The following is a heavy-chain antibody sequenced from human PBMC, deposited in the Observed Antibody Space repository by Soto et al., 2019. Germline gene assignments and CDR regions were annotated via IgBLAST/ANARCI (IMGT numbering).Heavy chain of an antibody. Sequence: GGSLRLSCAASGFTFSSYSMNWVRQAPGKGLEWVSYISSSSSTIYYADSVKGRFTISRDNAKNSLYLQMNSLRDEDTAVYYCARGTYYYDSSGYSKTTDYWGQGTLVTVSS. CDR1: GFTFSSYS. J-gene: IGHJ4*02. V-gene: IGHV3-48*02. CDR2: ISSSSSTI. D-gene: IGHD3-22*01. CDR3: ARGTYYYDSSGYSKTTDY.